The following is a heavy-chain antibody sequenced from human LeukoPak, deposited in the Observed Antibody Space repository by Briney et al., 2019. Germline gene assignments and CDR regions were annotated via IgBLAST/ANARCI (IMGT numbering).Heavy chain of an antibody. CDR1: GGSISSGGYY. D-gene: IGHD6-25*01. CDR2: IYYSGST. Sequence: SETLSLTCTVSGGSISSGGYYWSWIRQHPGKGLEWIGYIYYSGSTYYDPSLKSRVTISVDTSKNQFSLKLSSVTAADTAVYYCASSIAAAGLDYWGQGTLVTVSS. J-gene: IGHJ4*02. V-gene: IGHV4-31*03. CDR3: ASSIAAAGLDY.